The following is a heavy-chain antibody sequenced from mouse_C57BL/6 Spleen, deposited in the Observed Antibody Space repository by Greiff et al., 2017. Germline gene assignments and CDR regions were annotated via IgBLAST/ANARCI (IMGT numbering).Heavy chain of an antibody. CDR3: ARRGDYSNAYYLDY. J-gene: IGHJ2*01. Sequence: QVQLQQSGAELMKPGASVKLSCKATGYTFTGYWIEWVKQRTGHGLEWIGEILPGCGSTNYNEKFKGKATFTADTSSNTAYMHLSILTTEDADTDDCARRGDYSNAYYLDYWGQGTTLTVSS. V-gene: IGHV1-9*01. CDR2: ILPGCGST. D-gene: IGHD2-5*01. CDR1: GYTFTGYW.